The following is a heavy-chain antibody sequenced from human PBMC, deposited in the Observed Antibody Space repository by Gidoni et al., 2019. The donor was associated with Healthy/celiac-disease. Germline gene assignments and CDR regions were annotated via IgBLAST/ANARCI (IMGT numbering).Heavy chain of an antibody. CDR1: GFTSSSYA. V-gene: IGHV3-30*04. CDR3: AREGAVAVALFDY. J-gene: IGHJ4*02. CDR2: ISYDGSNK. Sequence: QVQLVESGGGVVQPGRSLRRSCAAPGFTSSSYAMHWVRQAPGKGLEWVAVISYDGSNKYYADSVKGRFTIFRDNSKNTLYLQMNSLRAEDTAVYYCAREGAVAVALFDYWGQGTLVTVSS. D-gene: IGHD6-19*01.